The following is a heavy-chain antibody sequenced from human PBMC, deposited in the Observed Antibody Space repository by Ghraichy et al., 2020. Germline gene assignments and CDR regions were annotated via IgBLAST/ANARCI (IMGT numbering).Heavy chain of an antibody. Sequence: GGSLRLSCAASGFTFSSYAMHWVRQAPGKGLEWVAVISYDGSNKYYADSVKGRFTISRDNDKNTLYLQMNSLRAEDTAVYYCARDFTYSSSSLGIWGQVTMVIVSS. V-gene: IGHV3-30*04. D-gene: IGHD6-6*01. CDR1: GFTFSSYA. CDR3: ARDFTYSSSSLGI. J-gene: IGHJ3*02. CDR2: ISYDGSNK.